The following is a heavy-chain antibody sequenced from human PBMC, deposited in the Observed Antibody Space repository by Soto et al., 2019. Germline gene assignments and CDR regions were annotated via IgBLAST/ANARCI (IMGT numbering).Heavy chain of an antibody. J-gene: IGHJ3*02. V-gene: IGHV1-18*04. Sequence: AAFRCPFKALAFAFTSCGSSWLRRPPGKGLECRGWISPYNGNTNCAQKLQGRVTMTTDTSTSTAEMELRSLRSDDAAVYYCARDSGLAVARSAFDIWGQGTLVTVSS. CDR3: ARDSGLAVARSAFDI. CDR2: ISPYNGNT. CDR1: AFAFTSCG. D-gene: IGHD6-19*01.